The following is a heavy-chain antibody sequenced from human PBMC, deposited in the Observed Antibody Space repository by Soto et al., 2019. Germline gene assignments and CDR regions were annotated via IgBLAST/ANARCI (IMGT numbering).Heavy chain of an antibody. Sequence: GESLKLSCKGSGYSFTSYWIGWVRQMPGKGLEWMGIIYPGDSDTRYSPSFQGQVTISADKSISTAYLQWSSLKASDTAMYYCASLGPVDTAMVTFDYWGQGTLVTVSS. V-gene: IGHV5-51*03. CDR2: IYPGDSDT. CDR1: GYSFTSYW. CDR3: ASLGPVDTAMVTFDY. J-gene: IGHJ4*02. D-gene: IGHD5-18*01.